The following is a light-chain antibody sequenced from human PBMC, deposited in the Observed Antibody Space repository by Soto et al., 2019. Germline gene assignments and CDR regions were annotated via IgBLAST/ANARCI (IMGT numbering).Light chain of an antibody. CDR3: QQRSNWTLT. V-gene: IGKV3-11*01. CDR2: DAS. J-gene: IGKJ4*01. CDR1: QSVSSY. Sequence: TLSLSPGERATLSCRASQSVSSYLAWYQQKPGQAPRLLIYDASNRATGIPARFSGSGSGTDFTLTISSLEPEDFAVYYCQQRSNWTLTLGGGTKVDIK.